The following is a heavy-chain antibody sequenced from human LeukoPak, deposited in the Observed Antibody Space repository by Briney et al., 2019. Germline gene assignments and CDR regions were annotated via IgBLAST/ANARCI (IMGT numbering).Heavy chain of an antibody. D-gene: IGHD3-3*01. V-gene: IGHV3-21*01. Sequence: GGSLRLSCAASGFTFSSYSMNWVRQAPGKGLEWVSSISSSSSYIYYADSVKGRFTISRDNAKNSLYLQMNSLRAEDTAVYYCARGSEVLRFLEWFPSYFDYWGQGTLVTVSS. J-gene: IGHJ4*02. CDR3: ARGSEVLRFLEWFPSYFDY. CDR1: GFTFSSYS. CDR2: ISSSSSYI.